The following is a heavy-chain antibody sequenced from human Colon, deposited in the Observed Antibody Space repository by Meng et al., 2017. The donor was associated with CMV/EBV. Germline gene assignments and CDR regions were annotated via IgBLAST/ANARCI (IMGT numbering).Heavy chain of an antibody. V-gene: IGHV1-18*01. CDR3: ARFGFGELFPDFDY. J-gene: IGHJ4*02. D-gene: IGHD3-10*01. CDR1: GGTFSSYA. Sequence: ASVKVSCKASGGTFSSYAISWVRQAPGQGLEWMGWISAYNGNTNYAQKLQGRVTMTTDTSTSTAYMELRSLRSDDTAVYYCARFGFGELFPDFDYWGQGTLVTVSS. CDR2: ISAYNGNT.